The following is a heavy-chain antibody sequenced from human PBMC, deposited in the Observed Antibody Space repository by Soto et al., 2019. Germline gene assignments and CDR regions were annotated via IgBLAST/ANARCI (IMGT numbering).Heavy chain of an antibody. D-gene: IGHD6-19*01. V-gene: IGHV4-39*07. Sequence: SETLSLTCTGSGGSISSGGYYWSWIRQPPGKGLEWIGEINHSGSTNYNPSLKSRVTISVDTSKNQFSLKLSSVTAADTAVYYCARVQYSSGWYSWGQGTLVTVSS. CDR3: ARVQYSSGWYS. CDR2: INHSGST. CDR1: GGSISSGGYY. J-gene: IGHJ5*02.